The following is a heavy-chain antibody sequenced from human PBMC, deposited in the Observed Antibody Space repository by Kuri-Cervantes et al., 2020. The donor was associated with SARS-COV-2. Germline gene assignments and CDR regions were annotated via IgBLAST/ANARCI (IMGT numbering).Heavy chain of an antibody. Sequence: GESLKISCAASGFTFSSYWMHWVRQAPGKGLVWVSRINSDGSSTSYADSVKGRFTISRDNAKNTLYLQMNSLRAEDTAVYYCAKVANYYDSSGYDYWGQGTLITFSS. CDR1: GFTFSSYW. J-gene: IGHJ4*02. D-gene: IGHD3-22*01. V-gene: IGHV3-74*01. CDR3: AKVANYYDSSGYDY. CDR2: INSDGSST.